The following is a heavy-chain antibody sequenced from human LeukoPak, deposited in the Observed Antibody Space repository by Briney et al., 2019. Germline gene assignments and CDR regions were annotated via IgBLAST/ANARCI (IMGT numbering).Heavy chain of an antibody. J-gene: IGHJ4*02. Sequence: GGSLRLSCAASGFTVSSHDMSWVRQAPGKGLEWVSVIYMGGNTFYVDSVKGRFTISRHTSKNTLYLQMNSLRPEDTAVYYCARVGDEVAYTRGYLDYWGQGTLVTVSS. CDR3: ARVGDEVAYTRGYLDY. CDR2: IYMGGNT. D-gene: IGHD3-16*01. CDR1: GFTVSSHD. V-gene: IGHV3-53*04.